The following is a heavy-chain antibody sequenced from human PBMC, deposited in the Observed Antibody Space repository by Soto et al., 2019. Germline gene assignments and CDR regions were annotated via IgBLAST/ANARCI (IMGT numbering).Heavy chain of an antibody. J-gene: IGHJ4*02. V-gene: IGHV3-48*03. D-gene: IGHD5-18*01. CDR1: GFSLSSYE. CDR2: ISSIGSTI. Sequence: PSGALRLSCEDSGFSLSSYEMNWVCQAPGKGLQRVLYISSIGSTIYYADYVKVRFTISRDNAKNSLYLQMNSLRAEETAVYYCARLQLWLKPFDYWGQGTLHTVSS. CDR3: ARLQLWLKPFDY.